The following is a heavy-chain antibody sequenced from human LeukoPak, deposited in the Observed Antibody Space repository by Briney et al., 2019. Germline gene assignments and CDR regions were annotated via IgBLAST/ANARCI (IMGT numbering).Heavy chain of an antibody. V-gene: IGHV3-23*01. CDR2: IGNSGGST. CDR1: GFTFSSYA. CDR3: AKDAEGVVAATVSFDY. D-gene: IGHD2-15*01. Sequence: GGSLRLSCAASGFTFSSYAMSWLRQAPGKGLEWVSTIGNSGGSTYYADSVKGRFTIARDDSENTLFLQMNSLRAEDTAVYYCAKDAEGVVAATVSFDYWGQGTLVTVSS. J-gene: IGHJ4*02.